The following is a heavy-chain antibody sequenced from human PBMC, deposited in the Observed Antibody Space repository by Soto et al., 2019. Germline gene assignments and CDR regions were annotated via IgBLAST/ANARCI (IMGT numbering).Heavy chain of an antibody. V-gene: IGHV5-51*01. D-gene: IGHD3-22*01. CDR1: GYSFTSYW. CDR2: IYPGDSDT. Sequence: PGESLKISCKGSGYSFTSYWIGWVRQMPGKGLEWMGIIYPGDSDTRYSPSFQGQVTISADKSISTAYLQWSSLKASDTAMYYCARQVDYYDSSGYYPNWFEPWGQGTLVTVSS. J-gene: IGHJ5*02. CDR3: ARQVDYYDSSGYYPNWFEP.